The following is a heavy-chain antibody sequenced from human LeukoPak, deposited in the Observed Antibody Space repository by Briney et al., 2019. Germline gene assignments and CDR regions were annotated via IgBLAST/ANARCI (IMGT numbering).Heavy chain of an antibody. CDR2: ITSSGTNV. D-gene: IGHD4-23*01. V-gene: IGHV3-48*04. J-gene: IGHJ4*02. CDR1: GFTFSSYG. CDR3: ARGYGGLDY. Sequence: GGSLRLSCAASGFTFSSYGMGWVRQAPGKGLEWISYITSSGTNVYYADSVKGRFSISRDNAKNSLYLQMNSLRAEDTAVYYCARGYGGLDYWGQGTLVTVSS.